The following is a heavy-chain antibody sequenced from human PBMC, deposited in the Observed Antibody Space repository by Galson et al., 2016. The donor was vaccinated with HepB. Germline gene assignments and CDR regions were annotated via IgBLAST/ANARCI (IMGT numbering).Heavy chain of an antibody. CDR3: TSLTIFGVVTNY. J-gene: IGHJ4*02. CDR1: GFIVSSND. CDR2: LYSGGST. D-gene: IGHD3-3*01. Sequence: SLRLSCAASGFIVSSNDMSWVRQAPGKGLEWVSVLYSGGSTYYADSVKGRFTISRDNSKNTLYLQMNSLGAEDTAVYYCTSLTIFGVVTNYWGQGTLVTVSS. V-gene: IGHV3-53*01.